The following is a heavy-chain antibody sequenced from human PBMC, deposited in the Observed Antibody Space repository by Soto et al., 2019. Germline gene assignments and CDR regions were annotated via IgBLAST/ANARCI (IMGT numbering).Heavy chain of an antibody. V-gene: IGHV3-33*01. CDR3: ARYKEQLVLGWWFDP. CDR2: IWYDGSNK. J-gene: IGHJ5*02. CDR1: GFTFSSYG. D-gene: IGHD6-13*01. Sequence: XVFLRLSFAACGFTFSSYGMHWVRQAPGKGLEWVAVIWYDGSNKYYADSVKGRFTISRDNSKNTLYLQMNSLRAEDTAVYYCARYKEQLVLGWWFDPWGQGILVTVS.